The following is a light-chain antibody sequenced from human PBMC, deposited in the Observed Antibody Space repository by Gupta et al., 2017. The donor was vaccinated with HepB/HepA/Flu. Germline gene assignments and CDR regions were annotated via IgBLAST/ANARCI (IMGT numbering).Light chain of an antibody. Sequence: EIVMTQSPATLSVSPGERATLSCTASQSIGSSLAWYQPKGGQAPRLVIHGASTRATGIPARFSGSGSGTEFTLTISSLQSEDFAVYYCQQYNNWPLTFGQGTKLEIK. CDR2: GAS. CDR3: QQYNNWPLT. CDR1: QSIGSS. J-gene: IGKJ2*01. V-gene: IGKV3-15*01.